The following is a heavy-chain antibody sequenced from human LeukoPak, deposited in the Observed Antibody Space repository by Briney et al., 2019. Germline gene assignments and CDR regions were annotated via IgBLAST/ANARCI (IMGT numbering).Heavy chain of an antibody. CDR2: IKQDGNEK. CDR1: GFTFTSHW. V-gene: IGHV3-7*01. CDR3: ARGFYDGVNWFDP. Sequence: PGGSLRLSCGASGFTFTSHWMSWVRQAPGKGLDGVANIKQDGNEKYYVESVKGRFIISRDNAKNSLYLQMNSLRAEDTAVYYCARGFYDGVNWFDPWGQGTLVTVSS. J-gene: IGHJ5*02. D-gene: IGHD5/OR15-5a*01.